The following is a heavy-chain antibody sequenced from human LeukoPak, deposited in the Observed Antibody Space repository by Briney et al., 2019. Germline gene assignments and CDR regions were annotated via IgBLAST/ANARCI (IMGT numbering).Heavy chain of an antibody. CDR2: ISGSGGST. CDR1: GFTFSSYA. J-gene: IGHJ4*02. Sequence: PGGSLRLSCAASGFTFSSYAMSWARQAPGKGLEWVSAISGSGGSTYYADSVKGRFTISRDNSKNTLYLQMNSLRAEDTAVYYCANAGYSSGWYVGYYFDYWGQGTLVTVSS. V-gene: IGHV3-23*01. D-gene: IGHD6-19*01. CDR3: ANAGYSSGWYVGYYFDY.